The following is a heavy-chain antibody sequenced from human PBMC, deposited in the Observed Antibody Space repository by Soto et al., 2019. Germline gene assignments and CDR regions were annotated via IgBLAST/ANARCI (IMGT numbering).Heavy chain of an antibody. CDR3: ASDKGSGWYHDAFDI. Sequence: QVQLVESGGGVVQPGRSLRLSCAASGFTFSSYAMHWVRQAPGKGLEWVAVISYDGSNKYYADSVKGRFTISRDNSKNTLYLQMNSLRAEDTAVYYRASDKGSGWYHDAFDIWGQGTMVTVSS. CDR1: GFTFSSYA. J-gene: IGHJ3*02. D-gene: IGHD6-19*01. V-gene: IGHV3-30-3*01. CDR2: ISYDGSNK.